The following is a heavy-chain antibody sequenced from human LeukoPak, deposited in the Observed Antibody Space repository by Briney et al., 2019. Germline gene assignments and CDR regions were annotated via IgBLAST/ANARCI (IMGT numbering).Heavy chain of an antibody. CDR1: GYTFTGYY. J-gene: IGHJ4*02. D-gene: IGHD6-13*01. CDR2: INPNSGGT. Sequence: GGSVKVSCKASGYTFTGYYMHWVRQAPGQGLEWMGWINPNSGGTNYAQKFQGRVTMTRDTSISTAYMELSRLRSDDTAVYYCARAGNLYSSSWRYYFDYWGQGTLVTVSS. CDR3: ARAGNLYSSSWRYYFDY. V-gene: IGHV1-2*02.